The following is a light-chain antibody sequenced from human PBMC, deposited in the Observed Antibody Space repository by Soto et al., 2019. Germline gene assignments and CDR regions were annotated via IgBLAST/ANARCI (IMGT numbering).Light chain of an antibody. CDR1: QDIRNE. CDR2: AAS. J-gene: IGKJ1*01. V-gene: IGKV1-6*02. Sequence: AIPMTQSPSSLSASVGDRVTITCRASQDIRNEVGWYQQKPGKAPRLLIYAASTFQSGVPSRFSGSGSGADFTLTISRLQPEDFASYYCLQDYSYPRTFGPGTKVEIK. CDR3: LQDYSYPRT.